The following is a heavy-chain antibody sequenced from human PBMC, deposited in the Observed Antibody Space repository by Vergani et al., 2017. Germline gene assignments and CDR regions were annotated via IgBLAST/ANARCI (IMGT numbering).Heavy chain of an antibody. V-gene: IGHV1-2*02. CDR2: INPNSGGT. CDR1: GYTLTELS. CDR3: ARDLVSRGYSGYDQGD. D-gene: IGHD5-12*01. Sequence: QVQLVQSGAEVKKPGASVKVSCKVSGYTLTELSMHWVRQAPGKGLEWMGWINPNSGGTNYAQKFQGRVTMTRDTSISTAYMELSRLRSDDTAVYYCARDLVSRGYSGYDQGDWGQGTLVTVSS. J-gene: IGHJ4*02.